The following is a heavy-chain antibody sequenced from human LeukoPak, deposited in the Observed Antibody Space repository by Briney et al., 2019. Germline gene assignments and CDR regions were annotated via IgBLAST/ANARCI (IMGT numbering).Heavy chain of an antibody. CDR3: ARGVSLPYDFWEKSWFDP. D-gene: IGHD3-3*01. V-gene: IGHV3-21*01. CDR1: GFTFSSYS. J-gene: IGHJ5*02. Sequence: GGSLRLSCAASGFTFSSYSMNWVRQAPGKGLEWVSSISSSSSYIYYADSVKGRFTISRDNAKNSLYLQMNGLRAEDTAVYYCARGVSLPYDFWEKSWFDPWGQGTLVTVSS. CDR2: ISSSSSYI.